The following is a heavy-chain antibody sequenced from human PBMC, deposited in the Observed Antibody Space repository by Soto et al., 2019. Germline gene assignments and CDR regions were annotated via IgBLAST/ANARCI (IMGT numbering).Heavy chain of an antibody. D-gene: IGHD3-3*01. CDR1: GGTFSSYA. Sequence: QVQLVQSGAEVKKPGSSVKVSCKASGGTFSSYAISWVRQAPGQGLEWMGGIIPILGTANYAQKFQGRVTITADESTSTAYMELSSLRSEDTAVYYCARGPYYDFWSGPYYGMDVWGQGTTVTVSS. V-gene: IGHV1-69*01. CDR3: ARGPYYDFWSGPYYGMDV. J-gene: IGHJ6*02. CDR2: IIPILGTA.